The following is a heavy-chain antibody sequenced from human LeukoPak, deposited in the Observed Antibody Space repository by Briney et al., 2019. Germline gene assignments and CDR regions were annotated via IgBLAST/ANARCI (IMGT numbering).Heavy chain of an antibody. CDR1: GGSISSYY. Sequence: PSETLSLTCTVSGGSISSYYWSWIRQPPGKGLEWIGYIYYSGSTNYNPSLKSRVTISVDTSKNQFSLKLSSVTAADTAVYYCARGGKYCSSTSCLDPWGQGTLVTVSS. CDR2: IYYSGST. D-gene: IGHD2-2*01. CDR3: ARGGKYCSSTSCLDP. J-gene: IGHJ5*02. V-gene: IGHV4-59*01.